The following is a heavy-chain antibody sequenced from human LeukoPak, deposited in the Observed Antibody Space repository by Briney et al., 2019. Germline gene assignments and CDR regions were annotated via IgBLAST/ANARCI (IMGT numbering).Heavy chain of an antibody. D-gene: IGHD2-15*01. J-gene: IGHJ4*02. Sequence: SVTVSCTASGGTFSSYAISWVRQAPGQGLEWMGGIIPIFGTANYAQKFQGRVTITADESTSTAYMELSSLRSEDTAVYYCARDLRPHCSGGSCYTLDYWGQGTLVTVSS. CDR3: ARDLRPHCSGGSCYTLDY. CDR1: GGTFSSYA. CDR2: IIPIFGTA. V-gene: IGHV1-69*01.